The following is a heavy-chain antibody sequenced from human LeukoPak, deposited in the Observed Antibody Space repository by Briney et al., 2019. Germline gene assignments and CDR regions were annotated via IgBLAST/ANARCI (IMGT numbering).Heavy chain of an antibody. CDR2: FIPIFGTA. D-gene: IGHD3-22*01. Sequence: ASVKVSCKASGGTFSSYAISWVRQAPGQGLEWMGGFIPIFGTANYAQKFQGRVTITADESTSTAYMELSSLRSEDTAVYYCARVGNLYYYDSSGYFIDYWGQGTLVTVSS. V-gene: IGHV1-69*13. CDR1: GGTFSSYA. J-gene: IGHJ4*02. CDR3: ARVGNLYYYDSSGYFIDY.